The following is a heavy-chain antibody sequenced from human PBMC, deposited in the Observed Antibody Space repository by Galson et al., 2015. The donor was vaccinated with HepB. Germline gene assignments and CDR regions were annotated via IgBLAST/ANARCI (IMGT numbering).Heavy chain of an antibody. CDR1: GFTFNRHG. CDR2: LTHDGSDK. CDR3: ARDVGYYYFYGMDV. J-gene: IGHJ6*02. Sequence: SLRLSCAGSGFTFNRHGMHWVRQAPGKGLECVAFLTHDGSDKKYADSVNGRFTISRDNSKNTLYLQMNSLRAEDTAVYFCARDVGYYYFYGMDVWGQGTTVTVSS. V-gene: IGHV3-30*03.